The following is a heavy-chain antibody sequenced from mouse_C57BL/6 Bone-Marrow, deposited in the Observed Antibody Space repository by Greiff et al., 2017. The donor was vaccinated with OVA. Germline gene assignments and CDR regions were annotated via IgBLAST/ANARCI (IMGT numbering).Heavy chain of an antibody. CDR2: IYPGDGDT. CDR1: GYAFSSSW. V-gene: IGHV1-82*01. CDR3: ARSEYYYGSSRYVGC. J-gene: IGHJ2*01. Sequence: VQLQQSGPELVKPGASVKISCKASGYAFSSSWMNWVKQRPGKGLEWIGRIYPGDGDTNYNGKFKGKATLTADKSSSTAYMQLSSLTSEDSAVYFCARSEYYYGSSRYVGCWGQGTTLTVSS. D-gene: IGHD1-1*01.